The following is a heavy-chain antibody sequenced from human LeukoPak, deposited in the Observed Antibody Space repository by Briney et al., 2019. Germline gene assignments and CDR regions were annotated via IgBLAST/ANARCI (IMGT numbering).Heavy chain of an antibody. CDR3: ARENVVVVPAAPNWFDP. CDR1: GGSISSSSYY. Sequence: SETLSLTCTVSGGSISSSSYYWSWIRQPAGKGLEWIGRIYTSGSTNYNPSLKSRVTMSVDTSKNQFSLKLSSVTAADTAVYYCARENVVVVPAAPNWFDPWGQGTLVTVSS. CDR2: IYTSGST. J-gene: IGHJ5*02. D-gene: IGHD2-2*01. V-gene: IGHV4-61*02.